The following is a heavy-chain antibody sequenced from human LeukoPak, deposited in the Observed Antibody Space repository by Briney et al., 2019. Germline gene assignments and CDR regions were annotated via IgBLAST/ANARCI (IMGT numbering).Heavy chain of an antibody. CDR2: INHSGST. CDR3: ARGRSWSGYDLDC. D-gene: IGHD3-3*01. V-gene: IGHV4-34*01. CDR1: GGSFSGYY. J-gene: IGHJ4*02. Sequence: SETLSLTCAVYGGSFSGYYWSWIRQPPGKGLEWIGEINHSGSTNYNPSLKSRVTISVDTSKNQFSLKLSSVTAADTAVYYCARGRSWSGYDLDCWGQGTLVTVSS.